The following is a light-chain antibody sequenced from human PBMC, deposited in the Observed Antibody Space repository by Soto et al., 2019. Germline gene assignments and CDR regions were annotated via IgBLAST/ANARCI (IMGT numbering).Light chain of an antibody. CDR2: DVN. CDR3: TSWTTSTTMI. J-gene: IGLJ2*01. CDR1: SSDIGAYNF. V-gene: IGLV2-14*03. Sequence: QSVLTQPASVSGSPGQSITISCTGTSSDIGAYNFVSWYQQHPGKAPKLMLYDVNIRPSGVSNRFSGSKSVNTASLPISGLQAEDEADYYCTSWTTSTTMIFGGGTKLTVL.